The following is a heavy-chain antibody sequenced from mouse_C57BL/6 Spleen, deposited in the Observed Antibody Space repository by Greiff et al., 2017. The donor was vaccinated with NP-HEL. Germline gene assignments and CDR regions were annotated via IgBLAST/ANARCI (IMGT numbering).Heavy chain of an antibody. J-gene: IGHJ4*01. CDR3: ARRFITTVVADYYAMDY. D-gene: IGHD1-1*01. CDR1: GYTFTDYY. Sequence: EVQLQQSGPELVKPGASVKISCKASGYTFTDYYMNWVKQSHGKSLEWIGDINPINGGTSYNQKFKGKATLTVDKSSSTAYMELRSLTSEDSAVYYCARRFITTVVADYYAMDYWGQGTSVTVSS. CDR2: INPINGGT. V-gene: IGHV1-26*01.